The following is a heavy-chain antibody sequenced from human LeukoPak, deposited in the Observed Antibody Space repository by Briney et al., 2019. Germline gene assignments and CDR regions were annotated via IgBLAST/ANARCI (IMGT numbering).Heavy chain of an antibody. CDR1: GGSFSGYY. V-gene: IGHV4-34*01. D-gene: IGHD3-10*01. CDR3: ARRRPYYYGSGSKYWFDP. J-gene: IGHJ5*02. Sequence: SETLSLTCAVYGGSFSGYYWSWIRQPPGKGLEWIGEINHSGSNNYNPSLKSRVTISVDTSKNQFSLKLSSVTAADTAVYYCARRRPYYYGSGSKYWFDPWGQGTLVTVSS. CDR2: INHSGSN.